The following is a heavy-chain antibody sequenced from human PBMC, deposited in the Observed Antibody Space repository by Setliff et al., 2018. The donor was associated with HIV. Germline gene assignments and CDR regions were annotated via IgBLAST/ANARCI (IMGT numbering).Heavy chain of an antibody. V-gene: IGHV5-51*01. CDR1: GYSFTNFW. Sequence: GESLKISCKGSGYSFTNFWVGWVRQMPGKGLEWMGIIYPIDSDTKYSPSFWGRVTISVDKSLNTAYLHWNSLKPADTAMYFCGRSGKSGELYAYWGQGTLVTVSS. D-gene: IGHD2-8*01. J-gene: IGHJ4*02. CDR3: GRSGKSGELYAY. CDR2: IYPIDSDT.